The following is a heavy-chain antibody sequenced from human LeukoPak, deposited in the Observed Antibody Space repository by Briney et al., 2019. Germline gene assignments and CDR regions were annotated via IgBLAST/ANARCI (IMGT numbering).Heavy chain of an antibody. CDR3: AATTGNWFDP. CDR1: GYTFTSYY. J-gene: IGHJ5*02. D-gene: IGHD5-24*01. V-gene: IGHV1-46*01. Sequence: ASVKVSCKASGYTFTSYYMHWVRQPPGQGLEGMGIINPSGGSTSYARKFQGRVTMTRTTSTSTVYMELSRIGFEVTTVYYCAATTGNWFDPWGQGTLVTVSS. CDR2: INPSGGST.